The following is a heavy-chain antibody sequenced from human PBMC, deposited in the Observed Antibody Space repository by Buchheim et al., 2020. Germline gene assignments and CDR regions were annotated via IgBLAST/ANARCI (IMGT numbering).Heavy chain of an antibody. CDR2: IKQNGSEK. Sequence: EVQLVESGGGLVQPGGSLRLSCAASGFTFSSYWMSWVRQAPGKGLEWVANIKQNGSEKYYVDSVKGRFTISRDNAKNSLYLPMNSLRAEDTAVYYCARVGSSSWFSTYYFDYWGQGTL. CDR1: GFTFSSYW. D-gene: IGHD6-13*01. CDR3: ARVGSSSWFSTYYFDY. J-gene: IGHJ4*02. V-gene: IGHV3-7*03.